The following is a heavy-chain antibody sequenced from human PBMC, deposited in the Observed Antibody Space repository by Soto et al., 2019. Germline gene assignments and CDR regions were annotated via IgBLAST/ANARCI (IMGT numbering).Heavy chain of an antibody. CDR1: GGSISSYY. Sequence: SETLSLTCTVSGGSISSYYWIWIRQPPRKGLEWIGYIYYSGSTNDNTSLNSQVSISVDTSKNQFSLKLSSVTAADTAVYYCASTRGIAARLYFDYWGQGTLVTVS. J-gene: IGHJ4*02. D-gene: IGHD6-6*01. V-gene: IGHV4-59*01. CDR3: ASTRGIAARLYFDY. CDR2: IYYSGST.